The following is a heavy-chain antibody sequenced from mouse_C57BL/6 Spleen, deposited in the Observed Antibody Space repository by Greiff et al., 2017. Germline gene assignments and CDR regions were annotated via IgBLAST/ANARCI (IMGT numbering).Heavy chain of an antibody. CDR1: GFSLTSYG. J-gene: IGHJ4*01. D-gene: IGHD2-2*01. V-gene: IGHV2-5*01. CDR3: AKVPPYGYDEGYAMDY. CDR2: IWSGGST. Sequence: VQLLQSGPGLVQPSHSLSITCTVSGFSLTSYGVHWVRQSPGQGLEWLGVIWSGGSTDYNAAVMSRLSITKDNSKSQVFFKMKSLQADDTAIYYCAKVPPYGYDEGYAMDYWGQGTSVTVSS.